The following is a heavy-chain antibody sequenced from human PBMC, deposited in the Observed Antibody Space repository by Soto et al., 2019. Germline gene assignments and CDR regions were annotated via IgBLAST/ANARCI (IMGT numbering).Heavy chain of an antibody. J-gene: IGHJ4*02. CDR3: ARAPPYYEFWSGYTNGFDY. Sequence: ASVKVSCKASGGTFSSYAISWVRQAPGQGLEWMGGIIPIFGTANYAQKFQGRVTITADESTSTAYMDLSSLRSEDTAVYYCARAPPYYEFWSGYTNGFDYWGQGTLVTVSS. CDR2: IIPIFGTA. D-gene: IGHD3-3*01. CDR1: GGTFSSYA. V-gene: IGHV1-69*13.